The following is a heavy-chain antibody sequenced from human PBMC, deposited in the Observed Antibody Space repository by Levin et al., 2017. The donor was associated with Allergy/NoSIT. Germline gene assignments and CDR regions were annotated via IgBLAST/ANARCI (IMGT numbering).Heavy chain of an antibody. CDR2: INPNSGGT. J-gene: IGHJ4*02. Sequence: GESLKISCKASGYTFTGYYMHWVRQAPGQGLEWLGRINPNSGGTNYAQKFQGRVTMTRDPSISTAYMELSRLRADDTAMYDCARGIDDYGDYDLDYWGQGTLVTVSS. D-gene: IGHD4-17*01. CDR3: ARGIDDYGDYDLDY. CDR1: GYTFTGYY. V-gene: IGHV1-2*06.